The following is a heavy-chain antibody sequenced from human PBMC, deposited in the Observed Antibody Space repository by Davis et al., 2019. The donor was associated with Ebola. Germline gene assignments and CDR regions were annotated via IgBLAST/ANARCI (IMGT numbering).Heavy chain of an antibody. CDR1: GYTFTSYA. CDR2: INAGNGST. J-gene: IGHJ4*02. CDR3: AREASYNWNYVFDY. Sequence: AASVKVSCKASGYTFTSYAMHWVRQAPGQRLEWMGWINAGNGSTKYSQKFQGRVTITRDTSASTAYMELSSLRSEDTAVYYCAREASYNWNYVFDYWGQGTLVTVSS. V-gene: IGHV1-3*01. D-gene: IGHD1-7*01.